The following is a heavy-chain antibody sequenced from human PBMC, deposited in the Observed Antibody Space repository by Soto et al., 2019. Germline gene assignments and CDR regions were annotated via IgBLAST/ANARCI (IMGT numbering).Heavy chain of an antibody. D-gene: IGHD6-13*01. Sequence: QVQLQESGPGLVKPSETLSLTCTVSGGSISSYYWSWIRQPPGKGLEWIGYIFYSGSTNYNPSLKSPVIISVDTSKNQVSLMLSSVTAADTAVYWCARDGNIAAAGMGFDYWGQGTLVTVSS. CDR2: IFYSGST. CDR1: GGSISSYY. V-gene: IGHV4-59*01. J-gene: IGHJ4*02. CDR3: ARDGNIAAAGMGFDY.